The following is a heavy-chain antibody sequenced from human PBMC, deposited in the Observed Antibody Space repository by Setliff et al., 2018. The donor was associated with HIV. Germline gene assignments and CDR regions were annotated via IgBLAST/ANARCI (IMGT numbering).Heavy chain of an antibody. J-gene: IGHJ4*02. Sequence: SETLSLTCAVSGYSISSGYYWGWIRQPPGKGLEWVGSIYHSGTTYYNPSLKSRVTISVDTSKNQFSLKLSSVTAADTAVYYCARRDSGGYYSLDYWGQGTLVTVS. D-gene: IGHD3-22*01. CDR2: IYHSGTT. V-gene: IGHV4-38-2*01. CDR1: GYSISSGYY. CDR3: ARRDSGGYYSLDY.